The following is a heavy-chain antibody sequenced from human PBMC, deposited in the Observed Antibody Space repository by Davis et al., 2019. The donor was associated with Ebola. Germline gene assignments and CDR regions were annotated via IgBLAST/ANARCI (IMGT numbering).Heavy chain of an antibody. CDR2: LYPGDSDT. D-gene: IGHD3-10*01. Sequence: KVSCKGSGYSFTTHWIGWVRQMPGKGLEWMGILYPGDSDTRYSPSFQGQVTISADKSISTAYLQWSSLKASDTAMYYCARQLNYYGSGFYQLDFWGQGTLVTVSS. V-gene: IGHV5-51*01. CDR1: GYSFTTHW. CDR3: ARQLNYYGSGFYQLDF. J-gene: IGHJ4*02.